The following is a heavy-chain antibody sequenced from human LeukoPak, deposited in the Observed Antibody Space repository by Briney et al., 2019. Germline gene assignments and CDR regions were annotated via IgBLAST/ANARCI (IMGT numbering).Heavy chain of an antibody. V-gene: IGHV3-30*04. CDR2: ISYDGSNK. CDR1: GFTFSSYA. D-gene: IGHD6-19*01. Sequence: GGSLRLSCAASGFTFSSYAMHWVRQAPGKGLEWVAVISYDGSNKYYADSVKGRFTISRDNSKNTLYLQMNSLRAEDTAVYYCARDFPTSIAVAGRPKEDDAFDIWGQGTMVTVSS. J-gene: IGHJ3*02. CDR3: ARDFPTSIAVAGRPKEDDAFDI.